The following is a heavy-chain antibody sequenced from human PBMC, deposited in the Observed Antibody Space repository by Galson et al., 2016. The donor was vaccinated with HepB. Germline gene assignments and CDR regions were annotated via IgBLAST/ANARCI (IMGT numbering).Heavy chain of an antibody. Sequence: SLRLSCAASGFTFSRYDMHWVRQATGKGLEWVSEIDAAGDTFYPGSVKGRFTISRDNAKNSFYLQMDSLRPADTAVYYCARMDGNNYYGMDVWGQGTTVTVSS. V-gene: IGHV3-13*01. D-gene: IGHD1/OR15-1a*01. CDR1: GFTFSRYD. CDR2: IDAAGDT. CDR3: ARMDGNNYYGMDV. J-gene: IGHJ6*02.